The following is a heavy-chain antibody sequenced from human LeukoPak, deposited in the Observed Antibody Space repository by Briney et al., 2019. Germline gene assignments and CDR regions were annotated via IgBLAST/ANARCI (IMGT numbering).Heavy chain of an antibody. CDR1: GFTFDDYG. CDR2: INWNGGST. Sequence: GGSLRLSCAASGFTFDDYGMSWVRQAPGKGLEWVCGINWNGGSTGYADSVKGPFTISRDNAQNSLYLQMNSLRAEDTALYYCARDGPLPLVDTAMVLPDYWGQGTLVTVSS. V-gene: IGHV3-20*04. CDR3: ARDGPLPLVDTAMVLPDY. D-gene: IGHD5-18*01. J-gene: IGHJ4*02.